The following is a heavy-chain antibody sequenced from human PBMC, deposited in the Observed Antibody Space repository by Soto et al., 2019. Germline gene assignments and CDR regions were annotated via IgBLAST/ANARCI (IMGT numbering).Heavy chain of an antibody. CDR1: GFTFSNYA. D-gene: IGHD5-18*01. CDR3: AKGLGIQLGLLDY. CDR2: ISGSGGST. J-gene: IGHJ4*02. Sequence: EVQLLESGGGLVQPGGSLRLSCAASGFTFSNYAMSWVRQAPGKGLEWVSQISGSGGSTYDAESVKGRFTISRDNSKNTLYLQMYSLRAEDTAVYYCAKGLGIQLGLLDYWGQGTLVTVSS. V-gene: IGHV3-23*01.